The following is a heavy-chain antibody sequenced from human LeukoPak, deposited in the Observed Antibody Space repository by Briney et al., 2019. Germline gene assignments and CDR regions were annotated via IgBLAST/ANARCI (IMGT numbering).Heavy chain of an antibody. V-gene: IGHV4-59*08. CDR2: IYYSGST. D-gene: IGHD2-2*01. Sequence: SETLSLTCTVSGGSISSYYWSWIRQPPGKGLEWIGYIYYSGSTNYNPSLKSRVTISVDTSKNQFSLKLSSVTAADTALYYCAKGRCSSTSCYRDYFDYWGQGTLVTVSS. CDR1: GGSISSYY. CDR3: AKGRCSSTSCYRDYFDY. J-gene: IGHJ4*02.